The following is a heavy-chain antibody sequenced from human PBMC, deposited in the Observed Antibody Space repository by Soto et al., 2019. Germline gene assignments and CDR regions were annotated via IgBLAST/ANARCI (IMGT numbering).Heavy chain of an antibody. CDR1: GYTFTGYG. CDR2: INADNSNT. Sequence: ASVKVSCKASGYTFTGYGISWVRQAPGQSLEWMGWINADNSNTNYAEKLEGRVTMTRDTVANTVYMELSSLRSDDTAVYYCARYFFDSSGYFDYWRQGTPVTVSS. D-gene: IGHD3-22*01. V-gene: IGHV1-18*01. CDR3: ARYFFDSSGYFDY. J-gene: IGHJ4*02.